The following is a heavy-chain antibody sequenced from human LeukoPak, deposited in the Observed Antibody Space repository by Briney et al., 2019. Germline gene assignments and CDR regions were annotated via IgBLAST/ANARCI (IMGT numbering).Heavy chain of an antibody. CDR1: GYTFTGYY. Sequence: ASVKVSCKASGYTFTGYYMHWVRQAHGQGIEWMGWINPNSGGTNYAQKLQGRVTMTSDTSISTAYMELSRLRSDDTAVYYCARDKGYSSSWAANWFDPWGQGTLVTVSS. CDR3: ARDKGYSSSWAANWFDP. V-gene: IGHV1-2*02. CDR2: INPNSGGT. D-gene: IGHD6-13*01. J-gene: IGHJ5*02.